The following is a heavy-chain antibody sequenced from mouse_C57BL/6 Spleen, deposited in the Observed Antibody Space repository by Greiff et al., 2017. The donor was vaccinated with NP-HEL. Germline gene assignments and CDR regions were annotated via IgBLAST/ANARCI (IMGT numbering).Heavy chain of an antibody. CDR2: INPSNGGT. J-gene: IGHJ3*01. Sequence: VQLQQPGAELVKPGASVKMSCKASGYTFTSYWMHWVKQRPGQGLEWIGNINPSNGGTNYNEKFKSKATLTVDKSSSTAYMQLSSLTSEDSAVYYCAKGGGYDYHFAYWGQGTLVTVSA. CDR1: GYTFTSYW. CDR3: AKGGGYDYHFAY. D-gene: IGHD2-4*01. V-gene: IGHV1-53*01.